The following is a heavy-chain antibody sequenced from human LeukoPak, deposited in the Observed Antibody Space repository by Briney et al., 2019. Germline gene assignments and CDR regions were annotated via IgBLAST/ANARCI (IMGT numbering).Heavy chain of an antibody. J-gene: IGHJ3*02. CDR3: ARYQTPIAAAGSRYAFDI. CDR2: IFYSVNT. V-gene: IGHV4-59*01. D-gene: IGHD6-13*01. Sequence: SETLSLTCTVSGDSISSYYWNWIRQPPGKGLEWIGYIFYSVNTNYNPSLKSRATISVDTSKNQFSLKLSSVTAADTAVYYCARYQTPIAAAGSRYAFDIWGQGTMVTVSS. CDR1: GDSISSYY.